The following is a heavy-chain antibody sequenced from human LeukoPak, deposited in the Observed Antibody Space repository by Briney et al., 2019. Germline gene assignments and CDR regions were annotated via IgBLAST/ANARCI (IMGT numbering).Heavy chain of an antibody. CDR3: ARVGVLEGAAAAFDY. CDR2: IDSDGSDT. V-gene: IGHV3-74*01. J-gene: IGHJ4*02. Sequence: GGSLRLSCAAAGFTFSSYWMHWVRQAPGKGLVWVSRIDSDGSDTTYADPVKGRFTISRDNAKNTLYLQMNRLRAEDTAVYYCARVGVLEGAAAAFDYWGQGILVTVSS. CDR1: GFTFSSYW. D-gene: IGHD6-13*01.